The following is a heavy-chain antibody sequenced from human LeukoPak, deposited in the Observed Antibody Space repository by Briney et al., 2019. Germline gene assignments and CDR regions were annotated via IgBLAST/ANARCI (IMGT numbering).Heavy chain of an antibody. CDR3: ARHWRLDSGVYHFDY. V-gene: IGHV4-61*08. Sequence: SQTLSLACTVSGGSISSGGYYWSWLRQPPGKGLEWIGYVYYTGSTNYNPSLQSRVTISVDTSKNHFSLRLSSVTAADTAIYYCARHWRLDSGVYHFDYWGQGTLVTVSS. J-gene: IGHJ4*02. CDR1: GGSISSGGYY. CDR2: VYYTGST. D-gene: IGHD2-15*01.